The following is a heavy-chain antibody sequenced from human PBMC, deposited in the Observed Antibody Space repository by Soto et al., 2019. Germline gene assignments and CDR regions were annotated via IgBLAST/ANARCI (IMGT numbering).Heavy chain of an antibody. CDR2: ISYDGTET. J-gene: IGHJ6*02. Sequence: QVQLVESGGGVVQPGRSLRLSCAASGFTFSTFAIHWVRQAPGMGLEWVAVISYDGTETYYADSMKGRFTISRDNSKDTLYLHLNSLRPEDTAMYYCARDRWVRGESNINYSYCYGMDVWGQGTTVTVSS. D-gene: IGHD3-10*01. CDR1: GFTFSTFA. CDR3: ARDRWVRGESNINYSYCYGMDV. V-gene: IGHV3-30-3*01.